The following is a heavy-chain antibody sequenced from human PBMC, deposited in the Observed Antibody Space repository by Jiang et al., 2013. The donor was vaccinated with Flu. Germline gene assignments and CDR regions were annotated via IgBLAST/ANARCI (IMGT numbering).Heavy chain of an antibody. D-gene: IGHD5-12*01. CDR3: ARESRYSGYDYYFDY. CDR1: GYTFTSYA. J-gene: IGHJ4*02. V-gene: IGHV1-3*01. CDR2: INAGKGNT. Sequence: KPGASVKVSCKASGYTFTSYAIHWVRQAPGQRLEWMGWINAGKGNTQYSQKFQGRVTMTRDTSASTAYMELSSLRSEDTAVYYCARESRYSGYDYYFDYWGQGTLVTVSS.